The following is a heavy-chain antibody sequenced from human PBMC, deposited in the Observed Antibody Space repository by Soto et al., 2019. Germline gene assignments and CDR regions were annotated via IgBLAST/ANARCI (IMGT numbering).Heavy chain of an antibody. Sequence: GGSLRLSCAVSGFPFSSYVMTWVRQAPGKGLEWVSVISGGGGSTNYEESVKGRFTISRDNSENTLYLQMNSLRAEDTAVYYCAKAVTLVRGINPYSYGLDVWGQGTTVTVSS. CDR3: AKAVTLVRGINPYSYGLDV. V-gene: IGHV3-23*01. CDR2: ISGGGGST. J-gene: IGHJ6*02. D-gene: IGHD3-10*01. CDR1: GFPFSSYV.